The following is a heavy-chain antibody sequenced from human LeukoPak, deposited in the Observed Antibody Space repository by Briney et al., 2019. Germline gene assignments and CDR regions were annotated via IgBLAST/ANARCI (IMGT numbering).Heavy chain of an antibody. D-gene: IGHD2-2*01. CDR3: ARDLVVVAPAAMPVGWFDP. V-gene: IGHV1-46*01. CDR2: INPIGGST. Sequence: SVKLSCKASGYTFTSYYMHWVRQPPGQGLEWMGIINPIGGSTSYAQKFQDRDTMTRDTSTSTAYMELSSLRSADTAVYSCARDLVVVAPAAMPVGWFDPWGQGTLVTVSS. CDR1: GYTFTSYY. J-gene: IGHJ5*02.